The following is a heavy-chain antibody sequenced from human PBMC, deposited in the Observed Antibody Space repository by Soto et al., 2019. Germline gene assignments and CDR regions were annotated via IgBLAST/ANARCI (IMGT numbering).Heavy chain of an antibody. CDR2: IIPIFGTA. CDR3: ARDSPYYYDSSGSSDAFDI. Sequence: QVQLVQSGAEVKKPGSSVKVSCKASGGTFSSYAISWVRQAPGQGLEWMGGIIPIFGTANYAQKFQGRVMITADESTSTAYMELSSLRSEDTAVYYCARDSPYYYDSSGSSDAFDIWGQGTMVTVSS. V-gene: IGHV1-69*01. D-gene: IGHD3-22*01. J-gene: IGHJ3*02. CDR1: GGTFSSYA.